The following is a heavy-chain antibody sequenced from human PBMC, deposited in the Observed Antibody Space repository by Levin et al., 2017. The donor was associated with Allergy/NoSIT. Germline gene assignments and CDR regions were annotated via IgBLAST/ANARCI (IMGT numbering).Heavy chain of an antibody. J-gene: IGHJ4*02. Sequence: GESLKISCAASGFTFSSYAMHWVRQAPGKGLEWVAVISYDGSNKYYADSVKGRFTISRDNSKNTLYLQMNSLRAEDTAVYYCARDRVNRDGLLDYWGQGTLVTVSS. V-gene: IGHV3-30-3*01. D-gene: IGHD5-24*01. CDR3: ARDRVNRDGLLDY. CDR1: GFTFSSYA. CDR2: ISYDGSNK.